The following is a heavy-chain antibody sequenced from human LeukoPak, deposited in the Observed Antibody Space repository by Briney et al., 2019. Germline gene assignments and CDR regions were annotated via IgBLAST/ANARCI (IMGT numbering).Heavy chain of an antibody. D-gene: IGHD3-9*01. J-gene: IGHJ5*02. CDR3: ARAWSTLTHWFDP. CDR1: GYTFTGYY. V-gene: IGHV1-2*02. CDR2: INPNSGGT. Sequence: ASVKVSCKASGYTFTGYYMHRVRQAPGQGLEWMGWINPNSGGTNYAQKFQGRVTMTRDTSISTAYMELSRLRSDDTAVYYCARAWSTLTHWFDPWGQGTLVTVSS.